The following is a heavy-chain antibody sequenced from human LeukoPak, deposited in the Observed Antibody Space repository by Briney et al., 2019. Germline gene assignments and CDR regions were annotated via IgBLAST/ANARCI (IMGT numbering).Heavy chain of an antibody. D-gene: IGHD3-16*01. CDR2: IDKHGSEK. J-gene: IGHJ4*02. CDR3: ARDGGWGYYDL. V-gene: IGHV3-7*01. CDR1: GFTFSISW. Sequence: GGSLRLSCVASGFTFSISWVTWVRQAPGKGLEWVANIDKHGSEKYYIDSVKGRFAISRDYASNSVSLQMSSLRAEDTSVYYCARDGGWGYYDLWGQGTPVTVSS.